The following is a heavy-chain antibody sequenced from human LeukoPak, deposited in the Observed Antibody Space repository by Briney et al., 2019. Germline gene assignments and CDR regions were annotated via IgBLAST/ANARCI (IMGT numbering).Heavy chain of an antibody. CDR1: GGSFSGYY. Sequence: SETLSLTCAVYGGSFSGYYWTWIRQPPENGLEWIAYIHSSGSTNYNPSLKSRVTISIDTSRSQLSLKLSSVTAADTAMYYCARIEGDNSLEYWGQGTLVTVSS. D-gene: IGHD1-20*01. V-gene: IGHV4-59*01. J-gene: IGHJ4*02. CDR2: IHSSGST. CDR3: ARIEGDNSLEY.